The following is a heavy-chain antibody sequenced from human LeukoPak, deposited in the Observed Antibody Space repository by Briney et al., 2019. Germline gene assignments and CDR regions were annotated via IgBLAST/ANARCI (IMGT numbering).Heavy chain of an antibody. D-gene: IGHD3-10*01. CDR2: IIPIFGTA. J-gene: IGHJ5*02. CDR1: GGTFSSYA. V-gene: IGHV1-69*06. Sequence: ASVKVSCKASGGTFSSYAISWVRQAPGQGLEWMGGIIPIFGTANYAQKFQGRVTITADKSTSTAYMELSSLRSEDTAVYYCASPNDYYGSGSGNWFDPWGQGTLVTVSS. CDR3: ASPNDYYGSGSGNWFDP.